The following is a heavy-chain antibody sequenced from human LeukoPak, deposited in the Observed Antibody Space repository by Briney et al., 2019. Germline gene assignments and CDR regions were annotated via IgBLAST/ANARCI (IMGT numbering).Heavy chain of an antibody. Sequence: KSSETLSLTCTVSGGSISSGGYYWSWNRQHPGKGLEWIGYIYYSGSTYYNPSLKSRVTISVDTSKNQFSLKLSSVTAADTAVYYCARGRPVTTNWFDPWGQGTLVTVSS. CDR3: ARGRPVTTNWFDP. J-gene: IGHJ5*02. CDR1: GGSISSGGYY. CDR2: IYYSGST. V-gene: IGHV4-31*03. D-gene: IGHD4-17*01.